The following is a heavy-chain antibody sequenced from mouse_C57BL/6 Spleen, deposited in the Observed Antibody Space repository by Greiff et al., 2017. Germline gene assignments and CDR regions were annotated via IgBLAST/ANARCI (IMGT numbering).Heavy chain of an antibody. CDR3: ARHWDSSGSWFAY. CDR1: GFTFSSYG. Sequence: EVQVVESGGDLVKPGGSLKLSCAASGFTFSSYGMSWVRQTPDKRLEWVATISSGGSYTYYPDSVKGRFTISRDNAKNTLYLQMSSLKSEDTAMYYCARHWDSSGSWFAYWGQGTLVTVSA. CDR2: ISSGGSYT. V-gene: IGHV5-6*01. J-gene: IGHJ3*01. D-gene: IGHD3-2*02.